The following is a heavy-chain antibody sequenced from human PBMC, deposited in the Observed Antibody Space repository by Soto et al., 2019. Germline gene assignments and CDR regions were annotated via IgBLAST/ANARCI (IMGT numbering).Heavy chain of an antibody. CDR1: GYTFTSHG. CDR3: ARASSRDSSSRYELTWFDP. CDR2: ISAYNGNT. Sequence: ASGNVPGKASGYTFTSHGISSVRQAPGQGLEWMGWISAYNGNTNYAQKLQGRVTMTTDTSTSTAYMELRSLRSDDTAVYYCARASSRDSSSRYELTWFDPWGQGTLVTVSS. J-gene: IGHJ5*02. D-gene: IGHD6-13*01. V-gene: IGHV1-18*04.